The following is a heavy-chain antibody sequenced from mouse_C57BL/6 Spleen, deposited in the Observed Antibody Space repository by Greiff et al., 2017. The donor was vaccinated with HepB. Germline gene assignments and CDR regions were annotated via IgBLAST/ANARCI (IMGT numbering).Heavy chain of an antibody. CDR2: IYPGSGST. CDR3: ARSTVVAIPYAMDY. D-gene: IGHD1-1*01. V-gene: IGHV1-55*01. Sequence: QVQLQQPGAELVKPGASVKMSCKASGYTFTSYWITWVKQRPGQGLEWIGDIYPGSGSTNYNEKFKSKATLTVDTSSSTAYMQRSSLTSEDSAVYYCARSTVVAIPYAMDYWGQGTSVTVSS. J-gene: IGHJ4*01. CDR1: GYTFTSYW.